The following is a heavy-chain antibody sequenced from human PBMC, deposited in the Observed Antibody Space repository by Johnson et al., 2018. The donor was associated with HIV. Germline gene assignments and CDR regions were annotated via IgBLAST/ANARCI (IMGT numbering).Heavy chain of an antibody. J-gene: IGHJ3*02. Sequence: VQLVESGGGVVQPGRSLRLSCAASGFTFSSYAMHWVRQAPGKGLEWVAVISYDGSNIYYADSVQGRFTISRDNAKHSLYLQMNSPRAEDTAVYYCAREQRRSSWYTEGEKVGNAFDIWGQGTMVTVSS. V-gene: IGHV3-30*04. CDR1: GFTFSSYA. CDR2: ISYDGSNI. CDR3: AREQRRSSWYTEGEKVGNAFDI. D-gene: IGHD6-13*01.